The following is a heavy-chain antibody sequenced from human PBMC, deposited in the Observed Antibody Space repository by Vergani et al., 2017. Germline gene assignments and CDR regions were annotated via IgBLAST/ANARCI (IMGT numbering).Heavy chain of an antibody. CDR1: GGSFSGYY. Sequence: QVQLQQWGAGLLKPSETLSLTCAVYGGSFSGYYWSWIRQPPGKGLEWIGEINHSGSTNYNPSLKSRVTISVDTSKNQFYLKLSSVTAADTAVYYCAREDNIVVVPAAPRHYYGMDVWGQGP. D-gene: IGHD2-2*01. CDR2: INHSGST. CDR3: AREDNIVVVPAAPRHYYGMDV. V-gene: IGHV4-34*01. J-gene: IGHJ6*02.